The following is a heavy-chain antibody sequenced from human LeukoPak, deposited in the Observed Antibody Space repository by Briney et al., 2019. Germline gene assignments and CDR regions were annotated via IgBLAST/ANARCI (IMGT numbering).Heavy chain of an antibody. J-gene: IGHJ4*02. CDR3: ARQGSGNYLSPVNY. D-gene: IGHD1-26*01. Sequence: SETLSLTCTVSGGSISSSSYYWGCIRQPPGKGLEWIVTIYYSGSTYYNPSLKSRVTISVDTSKNQFSLKLSSVTAAGTAVYYCARQGSGNYLSPVNYWGQGTLVTVSS. V-gene: IGHV4-39*01. CDR1: GGSISSSSYY. CDR2: IYYSGST.